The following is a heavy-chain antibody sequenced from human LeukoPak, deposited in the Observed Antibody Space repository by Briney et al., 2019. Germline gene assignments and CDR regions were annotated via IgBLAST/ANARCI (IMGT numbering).Heavy chain of an antibody. D-gene: IGHD1-26*01. CDR2: ISTSTTTI. CDR3: ASWGEGALDN. V-gene: IGHV3-48*01. CDR1: GFTFSCYG. J-gene: IGHJ4*02. Sequence: SGGSLRLSCAASGFTFSCYGMNWVRQAPGKGLEWISYISTSTTTIYYANSVKGRFTISRDNAKKSLYLQMNSLRVEDTGVYYCASWGEGALDNWGQGTLVTVSS.